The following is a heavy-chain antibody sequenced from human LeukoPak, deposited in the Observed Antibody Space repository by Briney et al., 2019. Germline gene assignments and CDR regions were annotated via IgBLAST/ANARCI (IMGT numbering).Heavy chain of an antibody. J-gene: IGHJ5*02. V-gene: IGHV4-4*07. CDR2: IYISGST. CDR3: ARDQSNEGFDP. CDR1: GVSINDHY. D-gene: IGHD1-1*01. Sequence: PSETLSLTCSVSGVSINDHYWTWVRQPAGRGLEWIGHIYISGSTDYNPSLKSRVTLSVDMSKNQFSLRLTSVTAADTAVYYCARDQSNEGFDPWGQGTLVTVSS.